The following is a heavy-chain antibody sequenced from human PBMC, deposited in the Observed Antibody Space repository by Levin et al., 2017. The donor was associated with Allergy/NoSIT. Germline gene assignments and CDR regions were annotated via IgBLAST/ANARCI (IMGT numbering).Heavy chain of an antibody. D-gene: IGHD6-19*01. Sequence: SETLSLTCTVSGGPVNSGSYYWSWIRQPPGKGLEWIGSVYYSGTTNYNPSLKRRASITVDTSKNQFSLTLSSLTAADTAVYYCTRERGSSGWFESWGQGTLVTVSS. CDR3: TRERGSSGWFES. V-gene: IGHV4-61*01. CDR2: VYYSGTT. J-gene: IGHJ5*01. CDR1: GGPVNSGSYY.